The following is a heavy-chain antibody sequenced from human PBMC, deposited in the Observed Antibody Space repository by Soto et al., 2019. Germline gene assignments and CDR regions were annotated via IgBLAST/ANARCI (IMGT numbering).Heavy chain of an antibody. Sequence: SETLSLTCTVSGGSISSYYWSWIRQPPGKGLEWIGYIYYSGSTNYNPSLKSRVTISVDTSKNQFSLKLSSVTAADTAVYYCARDRRPTATNYYYYGMDVWGQGTTVTVS. CDR3: ARDRRPTATNYYYYGMDV. V-gene: IGHV4-59*01. CDR2: IYYSGST. J-gene: IGHJ6*02. CDR1: GGSISSYY. D-gene: IGHD2-21*02.